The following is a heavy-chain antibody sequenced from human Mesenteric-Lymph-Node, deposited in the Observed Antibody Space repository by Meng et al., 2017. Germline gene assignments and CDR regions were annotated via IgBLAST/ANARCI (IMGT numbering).Heavy chain of an antibody. CDR3: ASRDIYSFDF. J-gene: IGHJ4*02. CDR1: GLTVSRKY. CDR2: MYSGGTT. Sequence: EVQLVESGGGLVQPGGSLGLACAASGLTVSRKYMSWVRQAPGKGLEWVSLMYSGGTTSYADSVKGRFTILRDNSKNTLYLQMNNLRAEDTAIYYCASRDIYSFDFWGQGTLVTVSS. D-gene: IGHD2-21*01. V-gene: IGHV3-66*01.